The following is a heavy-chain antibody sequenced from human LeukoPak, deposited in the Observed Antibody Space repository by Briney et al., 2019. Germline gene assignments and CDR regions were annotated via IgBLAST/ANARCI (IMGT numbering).Heavy chain of an antibody. CDR3: ARDRRGSTSFFY. Sequence: ASVRVSCKASGYTITSDGISWVRQAPGHGLEWMGWISAYNGNTNYAQKLQGRVTMTTDTSTSTAYMELRSLRSDDTAVYYCARDRRGSTSFFYWGQGILVTVSS. CDR2: ISAYNGNT. CDR1: GYTITSDG. V-gene: IGHV1-18*01. D-gene: IGHD2-2*01. J-gene: IGHJ4*02.